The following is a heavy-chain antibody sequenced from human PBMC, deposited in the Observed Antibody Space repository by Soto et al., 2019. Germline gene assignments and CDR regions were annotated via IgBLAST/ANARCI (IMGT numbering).Heavy chain of an antibody. CDR3: ARDCRDSSGYYLYYYYYYGMDV. CDR2: IWYDGSNK. J-gene: IGHJ6*02. V-gene: IGHV3-33*01. CDR1: GFTFSSYG. D-gene: IGHD3-22*01. Sequence: QVQLVESGGGVVQPGRSLRLSCAASGFTFSSYGMHWVRQAPGKGLEWVAVIWYDGSNKYYADSVKGRFTISRDNSKNTLYLQMNSLIAEDTAVYYCARDCRDSSGYYLYYYYYYGMDVWGQGTTVTVSS.